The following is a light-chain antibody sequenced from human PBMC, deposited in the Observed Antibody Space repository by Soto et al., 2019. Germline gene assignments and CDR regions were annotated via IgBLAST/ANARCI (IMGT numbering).Light chain of an antibody. Sequence: EIVLTQSPGTLSLSPGERATLSCRASQSVSSYLAWYQQKPGQAPRLLIYGASSRATGIPDRFSGSGSGTDFTLTISRLEPEDFAVYYCQQYFSSSTTFGQGTKVEIK. V-gene: IGKV3-20*01. CDR1: QSVSSY. CDR3: QQYFSSSTT. J-gene: IGKJ1*01. CDR2: GAS.